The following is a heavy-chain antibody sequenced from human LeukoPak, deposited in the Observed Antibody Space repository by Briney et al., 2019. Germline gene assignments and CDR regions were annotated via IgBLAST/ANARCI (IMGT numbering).Heavy chain of an antibody. V-gene: IGHV1-18*01. Sequence: WASVKVSRKASGYTFTSYGISWVRQAPGQGLEWMGWISAYNGNTNYAQKLQGRVTMTTDTSTSTAYMELRSLRSDDTAVYYCARKGLRIAAAGSLDYWGQGTLVTVSS. CDR2: ISAYNGNT. D-gene: IGHD6-13*01. J-gene: IGHJ4*02. CDR3: ARKGLRIAAAGSLDY. CDR1: GYTFTSYG.